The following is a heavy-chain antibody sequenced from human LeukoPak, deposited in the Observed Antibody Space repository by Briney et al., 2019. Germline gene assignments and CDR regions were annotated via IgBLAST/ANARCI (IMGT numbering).Heavy chain of an antibody. CDR3: AREGQGPSSTSY. V-gene: IGHV4-59*12. Sequence: ETLSLTCTVSGGSISSYYWSWIRQPPGKGLEWIGYIYYSGSTNYNPSLKSRVTISVDTSKNQFSLKLSSVTAADTAVYYCAREGQGPSSTSYWGQGTLVTVSS. D-gene: IGHD2-2*01. CDR2: IYYSGST. CDR1: GGSISSYY. J-gene: IGHJ4*02.